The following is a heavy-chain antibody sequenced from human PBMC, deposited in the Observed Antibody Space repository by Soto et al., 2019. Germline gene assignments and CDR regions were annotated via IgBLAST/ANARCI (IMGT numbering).Heavy chain of an antibody. CDR2: VFYTGRA. Sequence: PSETLSLTCTVSGGSLGSYYWSWIRQPPGKGLEWIGYVFYTGRANYNASLKSRVSISLDTSNYQFSLKLTSVTAADTAVYYCARGEDAFFYYGLDVWGQGITVTVSS. CDR3: ARGEDAFFYYGLDV. V-gene: IGHV4-59*01. CDR1: GGSLGSYY. J-gene: IGHJ6*02.